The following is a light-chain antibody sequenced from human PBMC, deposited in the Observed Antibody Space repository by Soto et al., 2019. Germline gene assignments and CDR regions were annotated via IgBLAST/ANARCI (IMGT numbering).Light chain of an antibody. Sequence: DIHLTQSPSTLSASVGDRVTITCRASQTISHWLAWYQQKPGKAPKLLIYAASSLQSGVPSRFSGSGSGTDFTLTISNLQPEDFATYYCQQSFTTWTFGQGTKVDIK. V-gene: IGKV1-39*01. CDR1: QTISHW. CDR3: QQSFTTWT. J-gene: IGKJ1*01. CDR2: AAS.